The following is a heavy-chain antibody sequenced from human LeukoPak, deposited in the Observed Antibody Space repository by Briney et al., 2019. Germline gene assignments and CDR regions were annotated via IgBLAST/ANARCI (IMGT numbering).Heavy chain of an antibody. CDR3: SGARHGNTYFDD. Sequence: GESLKISCTGSGHSSTNYWIGWVRQLPGEALEWMGIIYFGDSTTRYSPSFQGQVAISADKSTATAYLQWSCLKASDTAVYYCSGARHGNTYFDDWGQGTLVTVSS. CDR2: IYFGDSTT. V-gene: IGHV5-51*01. J-gene: IGHJ4*02. CDR1: GHSSTNYW. D-gene: IGHD4-23*01.